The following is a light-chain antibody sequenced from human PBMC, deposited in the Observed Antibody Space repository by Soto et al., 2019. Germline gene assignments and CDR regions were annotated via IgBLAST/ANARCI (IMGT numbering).Light chain of an antibody. CDR1: SSDVGSSNL. CDR3: CSYASSSTYV. CDR2: EAT. J-gene: IGLJ1*01. Sequence: QSALTQPASVSGSPGQSITISCTGTSSDVGSSNLVSWYQQHPGKAPKLMIYEATKRPSGVSDRFSGSRSGNTASLTISGLQAEDEADYYCCSYASSSTYVFGTGTKLTVL. V-gene: IGLV2-23*01.